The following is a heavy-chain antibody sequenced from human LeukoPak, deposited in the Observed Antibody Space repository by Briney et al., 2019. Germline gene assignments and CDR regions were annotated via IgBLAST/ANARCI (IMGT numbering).Heavy chain of an antibody. J-gene: IGHJ4*02. CDR3: ARAAVGMLGGTNPFDN. Sequence: ASVKVSCKASGYTFTGYYVDWVRQAPGQGLEWMGWINPTNGGTHYAQTFKGRVTMTRDTSISTAYMELSSLRFDDTALYYCARAAVGMLGGTNPFDNWGQGTLVTVSS. V-gene: IGHV1-2*02. CDR1: GYTFTGYY. CDR2: INPTNGGT. D-gene: IGHD1-26*01.